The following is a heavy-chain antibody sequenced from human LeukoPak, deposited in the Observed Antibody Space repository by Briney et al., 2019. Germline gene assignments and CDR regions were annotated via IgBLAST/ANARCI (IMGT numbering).Heavy chain of an antibody. CDR3: ARTLYGSGSAEIDY. V-gene: IGHV3-21*01. J-gene: IGHJ4*02. D-gene: IGHD3-10*01. CDR2: ISSSSSYI. Sequence: GGSLRLSCAASGFTFSSYAMSWVRQAPGKGLEWVSSISSSSSYIYYADSVKGRFTISRDNAKNSLYLQMNSLRAEDTAVYYCARTLYGSGSAEIDYWGQGTLVTVSS. CDR1: GFTFSSYA.